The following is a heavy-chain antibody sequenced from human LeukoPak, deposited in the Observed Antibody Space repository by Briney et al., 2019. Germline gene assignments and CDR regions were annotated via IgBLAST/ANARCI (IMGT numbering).Heavy chain of an antibody. Sequence: PSDTLSLTCTLSGGSVSSVSYYWSWLRQPPGKGLEWIGYIYYSGSTNYNPSLKSRVTISVDTSKNQFSLKLSSVTAADTAVYYCAREVPPHYDLDYWGQGTLVTVSS. D-gene: IGHD3-3*01. J-gene: IGHJ4*02. V-gene: IGHV4-61*01. CDR1: GGSVSSVSYY. CDR3: AREVPPHYDLDY. CDR2: IYYSGST.